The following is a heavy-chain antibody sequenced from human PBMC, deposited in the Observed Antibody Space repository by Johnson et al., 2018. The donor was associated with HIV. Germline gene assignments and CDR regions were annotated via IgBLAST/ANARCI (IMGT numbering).Heavy chain of an antibody. D-gene: IGHD3-3*01. Sequence: VLLVESGGGVVQPGRSLRLSCAASGFTFSSYAMSWVRQAPGKGLEWVSAISGSGGSTYYADSVKGRFTISRDNSKNTLYLQMNSLRAEDTAVYYCARDRMTIFGVVTLDAFDIWGQGTMVTVSS. CDR3: ARDRMTIFGVVTLDAFDI. CDR1: GFTFSSYA. J-gene: IGHJ3*02. V-gene: IGHV3-23*04. CDR2: ISGSGGST.